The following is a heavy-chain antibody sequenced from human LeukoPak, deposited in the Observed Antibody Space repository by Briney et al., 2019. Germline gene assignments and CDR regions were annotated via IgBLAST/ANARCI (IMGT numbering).Heavy chain of an antibody. Sequence: SETLSLTCTVSGGSISSYYWSWIRQPPGKGLEWIGYIYYGGSTNYNPSLKSRVTISVDTSKNQFSLRLSSVTAADTAVYYCARDVEMASYWGQGTLVTVSS. D-gene: IGHD5-24*01. V-gene: IGHV4-59*12. CDR3: ARDVEMASY. J-gene: IGHJ4*02. CDR1: GGSISSYY. CDR2: IYYGGST.